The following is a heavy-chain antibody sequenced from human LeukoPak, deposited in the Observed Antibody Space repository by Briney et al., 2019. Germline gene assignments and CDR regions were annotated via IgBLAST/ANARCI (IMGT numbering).Heavy chain of an antibody. Sequence: GESLRISCQGSGYSFTSYWIAWVRQMPGKGLEWMGIIFPGDPDARYSPSFQGQITISADKSITTAYLQWSSLKASDTAMYYCARRSAGWEFLDYWGQGTLVTVSS. CDR2: IFPGDPDA. J-gene: IGHJ4*02. CDR3: ARRSAGWEFLDY. D-gene: IGHD3-10*01. V-gene: IGHV5-51*01. CDR1: GYSFTSYW.